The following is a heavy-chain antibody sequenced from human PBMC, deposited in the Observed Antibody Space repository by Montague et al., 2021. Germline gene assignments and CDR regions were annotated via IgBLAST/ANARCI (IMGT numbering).Heavy chain of an antibody. CDR3: TFYKFRETPRGFDY. CDR2: ISTDGSST. Sequence: SLRLSCAASGFTFSGYWMHWVRQAPGKGLVWVSRISTDGSSTTYADSVKGRFTTSRDNAKNMLYLQMNSLRAEDTAVYYCTFYKFRETPRGFDYWGQGTLVTVSA. J-gene: IGHJ4*02. V-gene: IGHV3-74*01. CDR1: GFTFSGYW. D-gene: IGHD3-10*01.